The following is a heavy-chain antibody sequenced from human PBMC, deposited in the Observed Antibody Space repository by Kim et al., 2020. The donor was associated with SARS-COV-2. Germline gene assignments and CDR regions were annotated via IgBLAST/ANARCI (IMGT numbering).Heavy chain of an antibody. J-gene: IGHJ4*02. V-gene: IGHV3-74*01. CDR3: ARICGGDCSIPD. D-gene: IGHD2-21*02. CDR1: GFAFGNYY. CDR2: INPDGSIV. Sequence: GGSLRLSCVGSGFAFGNYYIHWVRQAPGKGLEWLSRINPDGSIVDSADSMKARFTISRDNTKNTLFLQMNDLRPEDTALYYCARICGGDCSIPDWGQGTLVTVSS.